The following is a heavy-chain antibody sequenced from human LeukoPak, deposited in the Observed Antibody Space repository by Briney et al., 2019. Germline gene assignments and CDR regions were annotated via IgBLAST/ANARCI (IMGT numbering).Heavy chain of an antibody. CDR1: GGCISSHY. Sequence: SETLSLTCSVCGGCISSHYWSWIRQPPGKGLEGIGYIYYSGSTNYNPSLKSRVTISVDTSKNQFSLKLSSVTAADMAVYYCARANWNYVRDWGQGTLVTVSS. CDR2: IYYSGST. CDR3: ARANWNYVRD. D-gene: IGHD1-7*01. J-gene: IGHJ4*02. V-gene: IGHV4-59*11.